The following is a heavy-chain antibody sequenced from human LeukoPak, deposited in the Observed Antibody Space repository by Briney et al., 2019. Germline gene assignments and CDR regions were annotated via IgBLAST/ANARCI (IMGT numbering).Heavy chain of an antibody. D-gene: IGHD5-12*01. J-gene: IGHJ3*02. CDR2: ISGSGGST. V-gene: IGHV3-23*01. Sequence: GGSLRLSCAASGFTFSSYAMSWVRQASGKGLEWVSAISGSGGSTYYADSVKGRFTISRDNSKNTLYLQMNSLRAEDTAVYYCAKVLGYSGYDFRPMGAFDIWGQGTMVTVSS. CDR3: AKVLGYSGYDFRPMGAFDI. CDR1: GFTFSSYA.